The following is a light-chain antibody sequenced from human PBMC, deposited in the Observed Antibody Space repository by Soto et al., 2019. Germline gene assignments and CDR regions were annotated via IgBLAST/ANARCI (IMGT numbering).Light chain of an antibody. J-gene: IGKJ1*01. CDR3: QQRGGSPPTWT. Sequence: EIVLTQSPGTLSLSPGERATLSCRASQRISSNSLAWYQQKPGQAPRLLIYDASNRATGIPDRFSGSGSGTDFTLTISRLEPEDFAVYYCQQRGGSPPTWTFGQVTKVEL. CDR1: QRISSNS. CDR2: DAS. V-gene: IGKV3-20*01.